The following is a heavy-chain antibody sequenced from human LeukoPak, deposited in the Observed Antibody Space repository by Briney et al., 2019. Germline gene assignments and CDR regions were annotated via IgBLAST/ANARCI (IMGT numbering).Heavy chain of an antibody. Sequence: SQTLSLTCTVSGGSISSGGYYWSWIRQPPGKGLEWIGYIYYSGSTNYNPSLKSRVTISVDTSKNQFSLKLSSVTAADTAVYYCAKSAVRGLEGRFDPWGQGTLVTVSS. CDR2: IYYSGST. D-gene: IGHD3-10*01. V-gene: IGHV4-61*08. CDR3: AKSAVRGLEGRFDP. J-gene: IGHJ5*02. CDR1: GGSISSGGYY.